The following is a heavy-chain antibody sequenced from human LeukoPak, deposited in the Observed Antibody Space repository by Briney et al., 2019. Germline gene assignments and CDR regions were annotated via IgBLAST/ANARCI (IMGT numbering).Heavy chain of an antibody. Sequence: SETLSLTCTVSGGSISSYYWSWIRQPPGKGLEWIGYIYTSGSTNYNPSLKSRVTISVDTPKNQFSLRLSSVTAADTAVYYCARRGEVAGTTLNWYFDLWGRGTLVTVSS. CDR1: GGSISSYY. D-gene: IGHD6-19*01. V-gene: IGHV4-4*09. J-gene: IGHJ2*01. CDR2: IYTSGST. CDR3: ARRGEVAGTTLNWYFDL.